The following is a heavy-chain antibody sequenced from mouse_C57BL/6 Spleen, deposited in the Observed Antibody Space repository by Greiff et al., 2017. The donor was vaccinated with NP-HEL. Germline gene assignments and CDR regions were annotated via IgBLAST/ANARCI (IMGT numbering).Heavy chain of an antibody. D-gene: IGHD1-1*01. CDR3: ARCTTVVATDWYFDV. Sequence: QVQLKQPGAELVRPGSSVKLSCKASGYTFTSYWMDWVKQRPGQGLEWIGNIYPSDSETHYNQKFKDKATLTVDKSSSTAYMQLSSLTSEDSAVYYCARCTTVVATDWYFDVWGTGTTVTVSS. CDR1: GYTFTSYW. V-gene: IGHV1-61*01. J-gene: IGHJ1*03. CDR2: IYPSDSET.